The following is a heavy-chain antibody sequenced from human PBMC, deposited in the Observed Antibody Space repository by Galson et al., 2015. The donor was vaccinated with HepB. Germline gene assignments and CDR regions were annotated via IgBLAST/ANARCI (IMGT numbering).Heavy chain of an antibody. CDR2: IYSGGST. CDR3: ASGYQVRGVIMGPHAFDI. D-gene: IGHD3-10*01. V-gene: IGHV3-53*01. J-gene: IGHJ3*02. CDR1: GFTVSSNY. Sequence: SLRLSCAASGFTVSSNYMSWVRQAPGKGLEWVSVIYSGGSTYYADSVKGRFTISRDNSKNTLYLQMNSLRAEDTAVYYCASGYQVRGVIMGPHAFDIWGQGTMVTVSS.